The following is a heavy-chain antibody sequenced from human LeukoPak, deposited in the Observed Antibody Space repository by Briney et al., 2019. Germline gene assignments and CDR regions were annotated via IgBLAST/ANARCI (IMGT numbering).Heavy chain of an antibody. CDR2: IKQDGSEK. D-gene: IGHD5-18*01. J-gene: IGHJ4*02. Sequence: GGSLRLSCAASGFTFSSYWMSWVRQAPGKGLEWVANIKQDGSEKYYVDSVKGRFTISRDNAKNSLYLQMNSLRAEDTAVYYCARQGRGYSYGHDYWGQGTLVTVSS. CDR3: ARQGRGYSYGHDY. V-gene: IGHV3-7*01. CDR1: GFTFSSYW.